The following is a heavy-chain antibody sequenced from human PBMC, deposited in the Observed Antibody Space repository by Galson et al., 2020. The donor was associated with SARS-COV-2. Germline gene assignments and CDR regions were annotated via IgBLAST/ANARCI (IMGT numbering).Heavy chain of an antibody. CDR2: IYYSGST. J-gene: IGHJ2*01. V-gene: IGHV4-39*01. Sequence: ETSETLSLTCTVSGGSISSSSYYWGWIRQPPGKGLEWIGSIYYSGSTYYNPSLKSRVTISVDTSKNQFSLKLTSVTAADTAVYYCARHNPDYWYFDLWGRGTLVTVSS. CDR3: ARHNPDYWYFDL. CDR1: GGSISSSSYY.